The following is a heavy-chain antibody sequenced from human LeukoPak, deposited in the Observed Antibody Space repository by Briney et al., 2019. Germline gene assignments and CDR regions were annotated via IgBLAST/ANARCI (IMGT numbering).Heavy chain of an antibody. J-gene: IGHJ4*02. Sequence: GRSLRLSCAASGFTFSSYGMHWVRQAPGKGLEWVAVISYDGSNKYYADSVRGRFTISRDNSKNTLYLQMNSLRAEDTAVYYCAKDHTVVTSHFDYWGQGTLVTVSS. CDR1: GFTFSSYG. D-gene: IGHD4-23*01. V-gene: IGHV3-30*18. CDR3: AKDHTVVTSHFDY. CDR2: ISYDGSNK.